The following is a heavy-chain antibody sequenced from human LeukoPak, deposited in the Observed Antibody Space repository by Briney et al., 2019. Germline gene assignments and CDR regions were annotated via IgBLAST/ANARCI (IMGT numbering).Heavy chain of an antibody. CDR2: IKQDGSEK. V-gene: IGHV3-7*01. D-gene: IGHD6-13*01. CDR1: GFTFSSYW. J-gene: IGHJ4*02. CDR3: ARVPSSWFLSVYYFDY. Sequence: GGSLRLSCAASGFTFSSYWMSWVRQAPGKGLEWVANIKQDGSEKYYVDSVKGRFTISRDNAKNSLYLQMNSLRAEDTAVYYCARVPSSWFLSVYYFDYWGQGTLVTVSS.